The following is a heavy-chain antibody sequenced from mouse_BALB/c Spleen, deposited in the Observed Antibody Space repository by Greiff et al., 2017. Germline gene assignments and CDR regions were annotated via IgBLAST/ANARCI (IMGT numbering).Heavy chain of an antibody. CDR3: ANYGSIHFDD. CDR2: IDPANGNT. D-gene: IGHD1-1*01. J-gene: IGHJ2*01. Sequence: VQLQQSGAELVKPGASVKLSCTASGFNIKDTYMHWVKQRPEQGLEWIGRIDPANGNTKYDPKFQGKATITADTSSNTAYLQLSSLTSEDTAVYYCANYGSIHFDDWGQGTTLTVSS. V-gene: IGHV14-3*02. CDR1: GFNIKDTY.